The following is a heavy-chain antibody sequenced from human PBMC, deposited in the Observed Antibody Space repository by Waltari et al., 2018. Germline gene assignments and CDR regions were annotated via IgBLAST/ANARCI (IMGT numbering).Heavy chain of an antibody. D-gene: IGHD1-26*01. CDR3: ARADRGRSGKYASPAWGP. Sequence: QVQLQQWGAGLLKPSETLSLTCAVYGGGSFSASYWSWIRQPPGKGLEWIGEIDHSGSTNYNPSLKNRLTISLDTSKTQFSLKMRSVTAADTAVYYCARADRGRSGKYASPAWGPWGQGTLVTVSS. CDR1: GGGSFSASY. J-gene: IGHJ5*02. CDR2: IDHSGST. V-gene: IGHV4-34*01.